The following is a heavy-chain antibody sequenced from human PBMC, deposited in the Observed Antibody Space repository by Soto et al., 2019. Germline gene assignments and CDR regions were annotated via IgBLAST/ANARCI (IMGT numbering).Heavy chain of an antibody. V-gene: IGHV1-8*01. D-gene: IGHD6-19*01. Sequence: QVQLVQSGAAVKKPGASVKVSCKASGYTFTSYDIIWVRRATVQGLEWMGWMNPSTGHTDSAEKFQGGLTMTRNTPKSTVYMEQSSVSFECTAVYYCARSRIIVAGGFDPWGQGTLVTVSS. CDR2: MNPSTGHT. CDR1: GYTFTSYD. J-gene: IGHJ5*02. CDR3: ARSRIIVAGGFDP.